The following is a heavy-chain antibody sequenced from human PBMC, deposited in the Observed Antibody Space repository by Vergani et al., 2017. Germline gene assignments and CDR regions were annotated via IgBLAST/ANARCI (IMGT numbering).Heavy chain of an antibody. CDR2: ISSSSSYI. J-gene: IGHJ4*02. Sequence: EVQLVESGGGLVKPGGSLRLSCAASGFTFSSYSMNWVRQAPGKGLEWVSSISSSSSYIYYADSVKGRFTISRDNAKNSLYLQMNSLRAGDTAVYYCARDEYSSSWYVGYWGQGTLVTVSS. V-gene: IGHV3-21*01. CDR3: ARDEYSSSWYVGY. CDR1: GFTFSSYS. D-gene: IGHD6-13*01.